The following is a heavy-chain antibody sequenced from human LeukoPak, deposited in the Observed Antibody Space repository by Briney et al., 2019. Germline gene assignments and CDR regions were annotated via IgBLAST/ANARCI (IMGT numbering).Heavy chain of an antibody. Sequence: SETLSLTCTVSGGSISSYDWSWIRQPPGKGPEWIGYIYYSGSTNYNPSLKSRVTISVDTSKNQFSLKLSSVTAADTAVYYCARDGAGDAFDIWGQGTMVTVSS. J-gene: IGHJ3*02. V-gene: IGHV4-59*01. CDR1: GGSISSYD. CDR2: IYYSGST. CDR3: ARDGAGDAFDI. D-gene: IGHD6-19*01.